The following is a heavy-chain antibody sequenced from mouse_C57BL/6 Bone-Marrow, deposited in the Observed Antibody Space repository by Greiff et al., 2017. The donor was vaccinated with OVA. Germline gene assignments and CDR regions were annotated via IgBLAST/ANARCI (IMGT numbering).Heavy chain of an antibody. CDR2: IRSKSSNYAT. V-gene: IGHV10-3*01. Sequence: VQLKESGGGLVQPKGSLKLSCAASGFTFNTYAMHWVRQAPGKGLEWVARIRSKSSNYATYYADSVKDRFTISRDDSQSMLYLQMNNLKTEDTAMYYCVRDAERIYDGYPYAMDYWGQGTSVTVSS. D-gene: IGHD2-3*01. CDR1: GFTFNTYA. J-gene: IGHJ4*01. CDR3: VRDAERIYDGYPYAMDY.